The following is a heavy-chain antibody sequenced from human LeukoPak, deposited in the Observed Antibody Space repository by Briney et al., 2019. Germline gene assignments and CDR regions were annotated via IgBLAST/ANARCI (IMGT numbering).Heavy chain of an antibody. Sequence: PSETLSLTCAVYGGSFSGYYWSWIRQPPGKGLEWIGEINHSGSTNYNPSLKSRVTISVDTSKNQFSLKLSSVTAADTAVYYCARGPVDVRYCSGGSCRNWFDPWGQGTLVTVSS. CDR1: GGSFSGYY. J-gene: IGHJ5*01. CDR2: INHSGST. D-gene: IGHD2-15*01. V-gene: IGHV4-34*01. CDR3: ARGPVDVRYCSGGSCRNWFDP.